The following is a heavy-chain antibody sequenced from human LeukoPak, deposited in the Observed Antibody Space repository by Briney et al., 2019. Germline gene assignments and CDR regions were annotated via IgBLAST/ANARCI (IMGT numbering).Heavy chain of an antibody. V-gene: IGHV3-9*03. D-gene: IGHD4-17*01. J-gene: IGHJ4*02. CDR3: AKAGHGDYIDY. CDR2: ISWNSGSI. CDR1: GFTFDDYA. Sequence: GRSLRLSCAASGFTFDDYAMHWVRQAPGKGLEWVSGISWNSGSIGYADSVKGRFTISRDNAKNSLYLQMNSLRAEDMALYCCAKAGHGDYIDYWGQGTLVTVSS.